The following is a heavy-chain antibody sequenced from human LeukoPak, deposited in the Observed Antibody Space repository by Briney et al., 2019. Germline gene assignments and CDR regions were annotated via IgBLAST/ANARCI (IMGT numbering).Heavy chain of an antibody. D-gene: IGHD2-2*01. V-gene: IGHV3-33*01. J-gene: IGHJ6*04. CDR3: AREGRVVPAAMRNYYYGMDV. CDR2: IWYDGSNK. Sequence: PGRSLRLSCAASGFTFSSYGMHWVRQAPGKGLEWVAVIWYDGSNKYYADSVKGRFTTSRDNSKNTLYLQMNSLRAEDTAVYYCAREGRVVPAAMRNYYYGMDVWGKGTTVTVSS. CDR1: GFTFSSYG.